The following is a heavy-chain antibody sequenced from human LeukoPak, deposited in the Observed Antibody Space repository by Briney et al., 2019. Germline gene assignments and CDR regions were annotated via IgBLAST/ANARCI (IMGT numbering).Heavy chain of an antibody. D-gene: IGHD6-13*01. J-gene: IGHJ5*02. CDR2: ISSSGSTI. CDR1: GFTFSDYY. Sequence: GGSLRLSCAASGFTFSDYYMSWIRQAPGKGLEWVSYISSSGSTIYYADSVKGRFTISRDNAKNSLYLQMNSLRAEDTAVYYCARDLPTSSSWYHWFDPWGQGTLVTVSS. CDR3: ARDLPTSSSWYHWFDP. V-gene: IGHV3-11*01.